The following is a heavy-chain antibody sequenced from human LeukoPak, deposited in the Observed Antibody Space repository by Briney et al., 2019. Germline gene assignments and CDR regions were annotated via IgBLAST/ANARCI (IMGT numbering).Heavy chain of an antibody. J-gene: IGHJ4*02. CDR1: GGSISSGGYS. Sequence: PSETLSLTCAVSGGSISSGGYSWSWIRQPPGKGLEWIGYIYDSGSTYYDPSLKSRVTISVDRSKNQFSLKLSSVTAADTAVYYCARGSRDYYDSSGTIFDYWGQGTLVTVSS. CDR2: IYDSGST. CDR3: ARGSRDYYDSSGTIFDY. V-gene: IGHV4-30-2*01. D-gene: IGHD3-22*01.